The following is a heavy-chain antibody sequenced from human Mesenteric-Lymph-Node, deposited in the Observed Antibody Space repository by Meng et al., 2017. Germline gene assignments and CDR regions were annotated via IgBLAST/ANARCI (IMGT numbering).Heavy chain of an antibody. Sequence: SETLSLTCAVYGGSFSGYYWTWIRQPPGKGLEWIGEINHSGTTNYNPSLESRVTISVDTSKNQFSLKLSSVTAADTAVYYCARSLLATIPGVYWGQGTLVTVSS. CDR3: ARSLLATIPGVY. V-gene: IGHV4-34*01. J-gene: IGHJ4*02. CDR1: GGSFSGYY. CDR2: INHSGTT. D-gene: IGHD5-12*01.